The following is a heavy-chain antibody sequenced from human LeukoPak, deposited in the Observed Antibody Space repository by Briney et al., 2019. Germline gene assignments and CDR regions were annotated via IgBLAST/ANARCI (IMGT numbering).Heavy chain of an antibody. V-gene: IGHV3-7*01. J-gene: IGHJ6*02. CDR2: IKQDGSEK. CDR3: ARDRHYDILSGFHNYYGMDV. D-gene: IGHD3-9*01. CDR1: GFTFSSYW. Sequence: GGSLRLSCAASGFTFSSYWMTWVRQAPGKGLEWVANIKQDGSEKNCVESVKGRFTISRDNAKNSLYLQMNSLGVEDTAVYYCARDRHYDILSGFHNYYGMDVWGQGTTVTVSS.